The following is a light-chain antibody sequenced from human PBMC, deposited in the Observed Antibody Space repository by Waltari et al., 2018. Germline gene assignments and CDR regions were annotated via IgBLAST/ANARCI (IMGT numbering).Light chain of an antibody. CDR1: SSNIGSNT. J-gene: IGLJ1*01. Sequence: QSVLTQPPSASGTPGQRVTISCSGSSSNIGSNTVNWYQQLPGTAPQLLIYSNNQRPSGVPDRFSGSKSGTSASLAISGLQSEDEADYYCAAWDDSLNGYVFGTGTKVTVL. CDR3: AAWDDSLNGYV. V-gene: IGLV1-44*01. CDR2: SNN.